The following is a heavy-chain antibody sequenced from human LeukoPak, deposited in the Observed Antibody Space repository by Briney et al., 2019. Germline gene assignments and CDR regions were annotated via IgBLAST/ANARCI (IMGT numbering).Heavy chain of an antibody. CDR1: GFTVSSNY. J-gene: IGHJ4*02. V-gene: IGHV3-7*01. Sequence: PGGSLRLSCAASGFTVSSNYMSWVRQAPGKGLEWVANIKQDGSEKYYVDSVKGRFTISRDNAKNSLYLQMNSLRAEDTAVYYCARVGSPCDWGQGTLVTVSS. D-gene: IGHD1-26*01. CDR3: ARVGSPCD. CDR2: IKQDGSEK.